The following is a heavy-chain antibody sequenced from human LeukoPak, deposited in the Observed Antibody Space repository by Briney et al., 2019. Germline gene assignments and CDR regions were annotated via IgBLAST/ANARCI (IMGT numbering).Heavy chain of an antibody. Sequence: GGSPRLSCAASGFTFSNFGMHWVRQAPGKGLEWVTFIRYDGRNIYYADSVKGRFTISRDNSKNTLYLQMNSLKTEDTAVYYCARSTVEYSSSKAFDYWGQGTLVTVSS. CDR3: ARSTVEYSSSKAFDY. J-gene: IGHJ4*02. CDR2: IRYDGRNI. V-gene: IGHV3-30*02. CDR1: GFTFSNFG. D-gene: IGHD6-6*01.